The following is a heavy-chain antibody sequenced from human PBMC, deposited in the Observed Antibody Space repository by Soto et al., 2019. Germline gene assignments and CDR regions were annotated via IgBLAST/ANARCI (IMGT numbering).Heavy chain of an antibody. CDR3: AKDVHYDIVTGIEYFHH. CDR2: ISGTGRVT. CDR1: EFTFRSYA. V-gene: IGHV3-23*01. D-gene: IGHD3-9*01. J-gene: IGHJ1*01. Sequence: EVQLLESGGGLVQPGGSLKLSCAASEFTFRSYAMSWVRQAPGKGLEWVSGISGTGRVTNYAESVKGRFTISRDNPKNTLYLQMNSLRAEDTAVYYCAKDVHYDIVTGIEYFHHWGQGTLVTVSS.